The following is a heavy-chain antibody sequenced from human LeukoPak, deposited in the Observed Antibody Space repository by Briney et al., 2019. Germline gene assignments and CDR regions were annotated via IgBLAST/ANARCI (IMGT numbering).Heavy chain of an antibody. D-gene: IGHD3-9*01. CDR3: AKLLRYFNGDTDY. CDR1: GGSISSGLYS. J-gene: IGHJ4*02. Sequence: PSQTLSLTCDVSGGSISSGLYSWSWIRQPLGKGLEWIGYIYHTGSTYYNPSLKSRVTISVDTSKNQFSLRLSSVTAADTAVYYCAKLLRYFNGDTDYWGQGTLVTVSS. V-gene: IGHV4-30-2*02. CDR2: IYHTGST.